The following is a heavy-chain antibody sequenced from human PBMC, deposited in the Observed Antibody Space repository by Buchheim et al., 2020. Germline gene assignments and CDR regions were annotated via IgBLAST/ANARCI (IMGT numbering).Heavy chain of an antibody. CDR2: ISYDGSNK. D-gene: IGHD1-26*01. CDR3: AKVARGVGATSWFEP. J-gene: IGHJ5*02. CDR1: GFTFSSYG. Sequence: QVQLVESGGGVVQPGRSLRLSCAASGFTFSSYGMHWVRQAPGKGLEWVAVISYDGSNKYYADSVKGRFTISRDNSKNTLYLQMNSLRAEDTAVYYCAKVARGVGATSWFEPWGQGTL. V-gene: IGHV3-30*18.